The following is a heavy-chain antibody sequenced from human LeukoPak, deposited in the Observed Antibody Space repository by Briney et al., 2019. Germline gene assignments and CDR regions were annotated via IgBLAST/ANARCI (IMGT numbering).Heavy chain of an antibody. V-gene: IGHV3-7*01. CDR1: GFTFSTYW. CDR2: INQDGSQK. CDR3: ARLKDDVTKLDY. Sequence: GGSLRLSCAASGFTFSTYWMSGVRQAPGKGLEWVASINQDGSQKRYVDSVQGRFTISRDNTKNSLFLQMNSLRAEDTAVYYCARLKDDVTKLDYWGQGTLVTVSS. D-gene: IGHD2-8*01. J-gene: IGHJ4*02.